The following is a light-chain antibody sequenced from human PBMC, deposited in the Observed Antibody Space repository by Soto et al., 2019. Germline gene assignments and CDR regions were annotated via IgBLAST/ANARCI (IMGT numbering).Light chain of an antibody. CDR3: QQSYRTPWT. Sequence: DIQMTQSPSSLSASVGDRVTITCRASQTISSNLNWYQQIPGKAPKLLIYAASTLQSGATERFRGSGSGTDFTLAISSLQPEDFAIYYCQQSYRTPWTFGQGTKVDIK. J-gene: IGKJ1*01. CDR1: QTISSN. CDR2: AAS. V-gene: IGKV1-39*01.